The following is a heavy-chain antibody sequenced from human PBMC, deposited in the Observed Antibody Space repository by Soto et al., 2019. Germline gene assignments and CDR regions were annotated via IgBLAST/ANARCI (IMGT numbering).Heavy chain of an antibody. D-gene: IGHD6-13*01. CDR3: AYSSSWDP. CDR1: GFTFSSYA. CDR2: ISYDGSNK. J-gene: IGHJ5*02. Sequence: QVQLVESGGGVVQPGRSLRLSCAASGFTFSSYAMHWVRQAPGKGLEWVAVISYDGSNKYYADSVKGRFTISRDNSKNTLYLQMNSLRAEDTAVYYCAYSSSWDPWGQGTLVTVSS. V-gene: IGHV3-30-3*01.